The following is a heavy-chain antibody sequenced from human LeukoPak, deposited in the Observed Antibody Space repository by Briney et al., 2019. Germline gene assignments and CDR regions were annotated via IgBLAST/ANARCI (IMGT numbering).Heavy chain of an antibody. Sequence: GGSLRLSCAASGFTFSSYDMNWVRQAPGKGLEWVSYISSSGSTIYYADSVKGRFTISRDNAKNSLYLQMNSLRAEDTAVYYCAREYSSSSGVFGYWGQGTLVTASS. CDR1: GFTFSSYD. CDR2: ISSSGSTI. J-gene: IGHJ4*02. CDR3: AREYSSSSGVFGY. V-gene: IGHV3-48*03. D-gene: IGHD6-6*01.